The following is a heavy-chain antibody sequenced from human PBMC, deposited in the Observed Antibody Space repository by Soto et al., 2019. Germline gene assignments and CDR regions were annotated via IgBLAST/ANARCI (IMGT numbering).Heavy chain of an antibody. CDR1: CCPLSHGCYF. J-gene: IGHJ4*02. V-gene: IGHV4-31*02. CDR2: IYYSGST. Sequence: VPLQESGPRPGKPFQTLFLTWPFFCCPLSHGCYFWSRIRPHPGKGLEWIGYIYYSGSTYYNPSLKSRVTISVDTSKNQFSLKLSSVTAADTAVYYCAREPSIWGQGTLVTVSS. CDR3: AREPSI.